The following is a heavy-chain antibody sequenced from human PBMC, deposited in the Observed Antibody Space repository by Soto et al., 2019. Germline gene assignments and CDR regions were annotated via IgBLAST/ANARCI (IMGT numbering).Heavy chain of an antibody. CDR1: GFSFSTYY. CDR2: ISFSGDAT. V-gene: IGHV3-23*01. Sequence: EVQLLESGGGLIQPGGSLRLSCAASGFSFSTYYMNWVRQAPGKGLEWVSGISFSGDATYYSDSVRGRFTISRDNVKDMQYLQMNNLRDADSAVYYCASGYCAGRSCLRMDVWGQGTTVTVSS. CDR3: ASGYCAGRSCLRMDV. J-gene: IGHJ6*02. D-gene: IGHD2-2*03.